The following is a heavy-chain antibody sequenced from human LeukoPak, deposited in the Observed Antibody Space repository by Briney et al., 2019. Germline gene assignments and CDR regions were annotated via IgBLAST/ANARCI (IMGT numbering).Heavy chain of an antibody. Sequence: SETLSLTCIVSGGSISSSSYYWGWIRQPPGKGLEWIGSIYYSGSTYYNPSLKSRVTISVDTSKNQFSLKLSSVTAADTAVYYCACLTTAGAFDIWGQGTMVTVSS. J-gene: IGHJ3*02. V-gene: IGHV4-39*07. CDR1: GGSISSSSYY. CDR3: ACLTTAGAFDI. CDR2: IYYSGST. D-gene: IGHD3-22*01.